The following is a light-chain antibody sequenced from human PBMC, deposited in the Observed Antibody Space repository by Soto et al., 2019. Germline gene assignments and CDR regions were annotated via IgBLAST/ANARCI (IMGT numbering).Light chain of an antibody. CDR2: AAS. CDR3: QKYNSAPLT. CDR1: QGISNN. Sequence: DIQMTQSPSSLSASVGDRVTITCWASQGISNNLAWYQQKPGKVPKLLIYAASTLQSGAPSRFSGSGSGTDFTLTISSLQPEDVATYYCQKYNSAPLTFGGGTKVEIK. J-gene: IGKJ4*01. V-gene: IGKV1-27*01.